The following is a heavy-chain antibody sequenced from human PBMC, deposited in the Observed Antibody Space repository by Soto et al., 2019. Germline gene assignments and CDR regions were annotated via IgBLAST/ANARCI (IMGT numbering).Heavy chain of an antibody. D-gene: IGHD7-27*01. J-gene: IGHJ4*02. CDR3: ARDTGDGTFDF. V-gene: IGHV1-3*01. CDR2: INAGYGNT. Sequence: ASGKVSCKASGHTFSSYAMHWVRQAPGQRLEWMGWINAGYGNTKSSQKFQDRVTISRDTSASTAYMELTSLRSEDTAVYYCARDTGDGTFDFWGQGTLVTVSS. CDR1: GHTFSSYA.